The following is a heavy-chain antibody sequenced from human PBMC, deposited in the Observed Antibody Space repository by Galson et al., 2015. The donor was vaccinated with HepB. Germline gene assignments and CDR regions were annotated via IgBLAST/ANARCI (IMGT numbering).Heavy chain of an antibody. CDR3: ARRASSMAKTFDY. CDR1: GYTFTSYY. CDR2: IKPGDSTT. V-gene: IGHV1-46*01. D-gene: IGHD5-24*01. Sequence: SCKASGYTFTSYYMHWVRQAPGQGLEWMGVIKPGDSTTGYAQKFRGRVALTRDTSTSTVYMDLSSLRSEDTAVYYCARRASSMAKTFDYWGQGTLLIVSS. J-gene: IGHJ4*02.